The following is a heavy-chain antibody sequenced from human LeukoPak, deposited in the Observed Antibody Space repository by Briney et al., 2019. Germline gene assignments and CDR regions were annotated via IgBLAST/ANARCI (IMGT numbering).Heavy chain of an antibody. D-gene: IGHD2-15*01. CDR3: ARTRIGYCSGGSRYRYPFDY. J-gene: IGHJ4*02. CDR2: ISSSSSTI. CDR1: GFTFSSYS. V-gene: IGHV3-48*01. Sequence: GGSLRLSCAASGFTFSSYSMNWVRQAPGKGLEWVSYISSSSSTIYYADSVKGRFTISRDNAKNSLYLQMNSLRAEDTAVYYCARTRIGYCSGGSRYRYPFDYWGQGTLVTVSS.